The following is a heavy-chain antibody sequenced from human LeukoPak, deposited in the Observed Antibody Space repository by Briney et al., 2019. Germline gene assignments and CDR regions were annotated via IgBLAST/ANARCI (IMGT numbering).Heavy chain of an antibody. V-gene: IGHV3-23*01. D-gene: IGHD6-13*01. CDR1: GFTFSSYA. J-gene: IGHJ4*02. CDR3: AREQYSSSLDFDY. CDR2: IGGSGGST. Sequence: GGSLRLSCAASGFTFSSYAMSWVRQAPGKGLEWVSTIGGSGGSTYYADSVQGRFTLSRDHSKNTLQLQMNSLRAEDTAVYYCAREQYSSSLDFDYWGQGTLVTVSS.